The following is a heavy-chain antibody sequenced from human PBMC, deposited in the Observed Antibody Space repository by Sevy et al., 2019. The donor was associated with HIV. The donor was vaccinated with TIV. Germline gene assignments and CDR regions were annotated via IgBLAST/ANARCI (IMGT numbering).Heavy chain of an antibody. D-gene: IGHD3-10*01. Sequence: SETLSLTCTVSGGSVSSGSYYWSWIRQPPGKGLEWIGYIYYSGSTNYNPSLKSRVTISVDTSENQFSLKLSSVTAADTAVYYCARDLLMVRGLRNYYYYGMDVWGQGTTVTVSS. CDR1: GGSVSSGSYY. J-gene: IGHJ6*02. CDR2: IYYSGST. V-gene: IGHV4-61*01. CDR3: ARDLLMVRGLRNYYYYGMDV.